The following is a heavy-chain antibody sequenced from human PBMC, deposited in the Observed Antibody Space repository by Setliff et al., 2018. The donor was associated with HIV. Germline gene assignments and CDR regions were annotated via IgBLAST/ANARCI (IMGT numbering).Heavy chain of an antibody. J-gene: IGHJ6*02. V-gene: IGHV3-23*01. CDR1: GFTFSNSA. CDR3: ARSVIGYYYYGMDV. D-gene: IGHD3-10*01. Sequence: LRLSCAASGFTFSNSAMSWVRQAPGKGLEWVSSVATNGGSTYYADSVKGRFTISRDNSKNTLYLQMNSLRAEDTAVYYCARSVIGYYYYGMDVWGQGTLVTVSS. CDR2: VATNGGST.